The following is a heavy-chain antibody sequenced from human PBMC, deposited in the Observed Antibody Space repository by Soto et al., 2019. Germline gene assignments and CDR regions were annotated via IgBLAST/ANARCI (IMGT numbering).Heavy chain of an antibody. D-gene: IGHD3-22*01. CDR3: ARDQTDSGGYSDS. Sequence: PGGSLRLSCEASGFNFSSYGIHWVRQAPGKGLEWVAIIWNDGSNEYYADSVKGRFTNSRDNSKNTVYLQVSKLRAEDTAVYFCARDQTDSGGYSDSWGQGTLVTVSS. V-gene: IGHV3-33*01. CDR1: GFNFSSYG. CDR2: IWNDGSNE. J-gene: IGHJ4*02.